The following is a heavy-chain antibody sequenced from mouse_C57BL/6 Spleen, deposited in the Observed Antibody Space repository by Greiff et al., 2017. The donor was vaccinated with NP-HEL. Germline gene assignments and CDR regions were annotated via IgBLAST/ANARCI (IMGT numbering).Heavy chain of an antibody. CDR1: GFTFTDYY. Sequence: EVKLVESGGGLVQPGGSLSLSCAASGFTFTDYYMSWVRQPPGKALEWLGFIGNKANGYTTEYSAYVKGRFPISRDNSQSILYLQMNALRAEDSATYYCARYVGSTCYFDVWGTGTTVTVSS. CDR2: IGNKANGYTT. J-gene: IGHJ1*03. D-gene: IGHD1-1*01. CDR3: ARYVGSTCYFDV. V-gene: IGHV7-3*01.